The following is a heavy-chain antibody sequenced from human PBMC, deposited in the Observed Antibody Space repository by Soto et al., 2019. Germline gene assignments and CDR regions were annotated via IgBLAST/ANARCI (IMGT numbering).Heavy chain of an antibody. Sequence: SETLSLTCAVYGGSFSGYYWSWIRQPPGKGLEWIGEINHSGSTNYNPSLKSRVTISVDTSKNQFPLKLSSVTAADTAVYYCARDPYYYDSSGVDYWGQGTLVTVSS. CDR1: GGSFSGYY. J-gene: IGHJ4*02. CDR3: ARDPYYYDSSGVDY. CDR2: INHSGST. V-gene: IGHV4-34*01. D-gene: IGHD3-22*01.